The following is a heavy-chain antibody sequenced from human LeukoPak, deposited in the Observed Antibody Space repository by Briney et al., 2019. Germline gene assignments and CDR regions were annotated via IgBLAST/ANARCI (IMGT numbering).Heavy chain of an antibody. CDR2: ISGSGGST. D-gene: IGHD1-26*01. Sequence: PGGSLRLSWAAAGFTVSSYAMSWVRQAPGKGLEWVSAISGSGGSTYYADSVKGRFTISRDNSKNTLYLQMNSVRAEDTAVYYCAKLGAALALRFFQHWGQGTLVTVSS. CDR3: AKLGAALALRFFQH. CDR1: GFTVSSYA. J-gene: IGHJ1*01. V-gene: IGHV3-23*01.